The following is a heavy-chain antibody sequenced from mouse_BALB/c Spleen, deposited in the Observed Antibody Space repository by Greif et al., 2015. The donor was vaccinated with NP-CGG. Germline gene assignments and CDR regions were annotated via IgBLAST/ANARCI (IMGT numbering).Heavy chain of an antibody. CDR2: IYPGSGNT. J-gene: IGHJ4*01. D-gene: IGHD4-1*01. CDR1: GYTFTDYY. Sequence: LMESGPELVKPGASVKISCKASGYTFTDYYINWVKQKPGQVLEWIGWIYPGSGNTKYNEKFKGKATLTVDTSSSTAYMQLSSLTSEDTAVYFCARRTGTEAMDYWGQGTSVTVSS. CDR3: ARRTGTEAMDY. V-gene: IGHV1-84*02.